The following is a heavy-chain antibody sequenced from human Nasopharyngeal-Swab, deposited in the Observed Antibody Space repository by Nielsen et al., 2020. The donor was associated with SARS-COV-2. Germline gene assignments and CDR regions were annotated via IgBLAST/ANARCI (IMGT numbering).Heavy chain of an antibody. CDR1: GYTFTGYY. Sequence: ASVKVSCKASGYTFTGYYMHWVRQAPGQGLEWMGWINPNSGGTNYAQKFQGWVTMTRDTSISTAYMELSRLRSDDTAVYYCARDRRDSSGTHNWFDPWGQGILVTVSS. CDR3: ARDRRDSSGTHNWFDP. D-gene: IGHD6-19*01. J-gene: IGHJ5*02. V-gene: IGHV1-2*04. CDR2: INPNSGGT.